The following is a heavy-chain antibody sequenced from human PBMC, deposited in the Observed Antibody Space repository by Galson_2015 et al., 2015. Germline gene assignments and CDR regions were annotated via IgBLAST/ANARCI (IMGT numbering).Heavy chain of an antibody. V-gene: IGHV3-7*01. CDR1: GFTFTRYW. CDR3: ARGRGYLSFDF. J-gene: IGHJ3*01. D-gene: IGHD6-13*01. Sequence: SLRLSCQASGFTFTRYWMRWVRQAPGKGLEWVGNIKEDGSGRYYVDSVKGRFTISRDNAKNALYLQMNSLRAEDTAVYFCARGRGYLSFDFWGQGTMVTVSS. CDR2: IKEDGSGR.